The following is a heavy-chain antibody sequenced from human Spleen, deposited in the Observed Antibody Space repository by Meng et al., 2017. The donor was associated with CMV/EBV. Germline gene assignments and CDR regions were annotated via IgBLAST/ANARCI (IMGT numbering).Heavy chain of an antibody. D-gene: IGHD6-13*01. CDR3: ARDLAEGIAASGPFDS. J-gene: IGHJ5*01. Sequence: GTFSSNAISWVRQAPGQGLEWMGGIIPIFGTPNYAHKFQGRITITTDESTSTAYMELSSLRSEDTAVYFCARDLAEGIAASGPFDSWGQGTLVTVSS. CDR1: GTFSSNA. V-gene: IGHV1-69*05. CDR2: IIPIFGTP.